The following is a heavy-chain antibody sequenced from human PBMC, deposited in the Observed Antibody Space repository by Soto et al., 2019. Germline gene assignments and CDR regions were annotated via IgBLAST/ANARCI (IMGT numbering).Heavy chain of an antibody. CDR3: ARDGEQWRVGSNWFDP. CDR2: IIPIFGTA. V-gene: IGHV1-69*06. Sequence: SSVKVSCKASGRNFSSYAISWVRPAPGQGLEWMGGIIPIFGTANYAQKFQGRVTITADKSTSTAYMELSSLRSEDTAVYYCARDGEQWRVGSNWFDPWGQGTLVTVS. CDR1: GRNFSSYA. D-gene: IGHD6-19*01. J-gene: IGHJ5*02.